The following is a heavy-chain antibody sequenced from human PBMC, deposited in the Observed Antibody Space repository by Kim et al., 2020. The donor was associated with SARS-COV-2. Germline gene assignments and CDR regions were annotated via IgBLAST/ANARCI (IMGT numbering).Heavy chain of an antibody. V-gene: IGHV3-21*01. CDR1: GFTFSSYS. J-gene: IGHJ4*02. CDR2: ISSSSSYI. Sequence: GGSLRLSCAASGFTFSSYSMNWVRQAPGKGLEWVSSISSSSSYIYYADSVKGRFTISRDNAKNSLYLQMNSLRAEDTAVYYCARAVVAAAGPERDYWGQGTLVTVSS. D-gene: IGHD6-13*01. CDR3: ARAVVAAAGPERDY.